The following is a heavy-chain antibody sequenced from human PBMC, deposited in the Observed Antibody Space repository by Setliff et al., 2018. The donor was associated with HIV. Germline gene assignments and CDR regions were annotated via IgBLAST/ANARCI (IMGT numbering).Heavy chain of an antibody. J-gene: IGHJ6*03. CDR2: INPNSGGT. CDR3: ARMRSCSGGSCLPGALYYYHMDV. CDR1: GYTFTGYY. V-gene: IGHV1-2*02. D-gene: IGHD2-15*01. Sequence: ASVKVSCKASGYTFTGYYMHWVRQAPGQGLEWMGWINPNSGGTNYAQKFQGRVTMTRDTSISTAYMELSRLRSDDTAVYYCARMRSCSGGSCLPGALYYYHMDVWGKGTTVTVS.